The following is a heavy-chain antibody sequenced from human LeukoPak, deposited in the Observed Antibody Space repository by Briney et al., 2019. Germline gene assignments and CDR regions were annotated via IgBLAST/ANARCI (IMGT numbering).Heavy chain of an antibody. CDR1: GGSFSGYY. CDR3: ARHKASSSWYYFDL. J-gene: IGHJ4*02. D-gene: IGHD6-13*01. V-gene: IGHV4-34*01. CDR2: IYYTGST. Sequence: SETLSLTCAVYGGSFSGYYWSWIRQPPGKGLEWIGFIYYTGSTYYNPSLKSRVTISVDTSKNQFSLKLSSVTAADTAVYYCARHKASSSWYYFDLWGQGTLVTVSS.